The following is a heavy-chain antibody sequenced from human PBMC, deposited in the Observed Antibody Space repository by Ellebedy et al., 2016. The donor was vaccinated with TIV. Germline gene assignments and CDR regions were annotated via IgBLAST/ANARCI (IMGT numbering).Heavy chain of an antibody. CDR3: AKHLMSPGAQQLDN. CDR2: IHPVDSAT. Sequence: GESLKISXKGARYSLTSYRTGWVCQMHGKGLEWMVIIHPVDSATRYSRSFQGQVTISADKSISTAYLQWSSLKASDTAMYYCAKHLMSPGAQQLDNWGQGTLVTVSS. V-gene: IGHV5-51*02. J-gene: IGHJ4*02. D-gene: IGHD6-13*01. CDR1: RYSLTSYR.